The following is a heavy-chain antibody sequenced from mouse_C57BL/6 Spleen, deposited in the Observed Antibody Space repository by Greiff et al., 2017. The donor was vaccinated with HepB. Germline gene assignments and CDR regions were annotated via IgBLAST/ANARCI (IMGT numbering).Heavy chain of an antibody. V-gene: IGHV7-3*01. Sequence: EVQLVESGGGLVQPGGSLSLSCAASGFTFTDYYMSWVRQPPGKALEWLGFIRNKANGYTTEYSASVQGRFTISRDNSQSIHYLQLNHLRAEDSATDYGSSHMYYDDDVAWFAYWGQGSLVSVSA. CDR1: GFTFTDYY. D-gene: IGHD2-4*01. CDR2: IRNKANGYTT. CDR3: SSHMYYDDDVAWFAY. J-gene: IGHJ3*01.